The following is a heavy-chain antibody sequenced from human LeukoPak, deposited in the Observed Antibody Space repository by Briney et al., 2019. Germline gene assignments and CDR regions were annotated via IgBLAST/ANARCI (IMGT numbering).Heavy chain of an antibody. V-gene: IGHV1-18*01. D-gene: IGHD3-22*01. Sequence: ASVKVSCKASGYTFITYGITWVRQAPGQGLEWMEWISHYNGNTNYAQKFQSRDTSTTDTSTSTAYVELRSLRSDDTAVYYCARGPHERSGYSDDWGQGTLVTVSS. CDR1: GYTFITYG. CDR3: ARGPHERSGYSDD. CDR2: ISHYNGNT. J-gene: IGHJ4*02.